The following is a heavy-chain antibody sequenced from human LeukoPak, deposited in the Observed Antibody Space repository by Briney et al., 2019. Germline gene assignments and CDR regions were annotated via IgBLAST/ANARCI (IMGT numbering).Heavy chain of an antibody. CDR1: GFTFSSYG. V-gene: IGHV3-23*01. CDR3: AKDGSGKYSLDY. CDR2: ISANGVTT. Sequence: GGSLRLSCAASGFTFSSYGMIWVRQAPGKGLEWVSTISANGVTTYYADSVKGRFTISRDNSKNTLHLEMNSLRAEDTAVYYCAKDGSGKYSLDYWGQGTLVTVSS. D-gene: IGHD3-10*01. J-gene: IGHJ4*02.